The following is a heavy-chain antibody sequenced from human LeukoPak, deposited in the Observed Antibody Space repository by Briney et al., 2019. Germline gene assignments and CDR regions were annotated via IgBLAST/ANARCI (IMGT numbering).Heavy chain of an antibody. CDR2: IGTAGDT. V-gene: IGHV3-13*04. Sequence: QSGGSLRLSCAASGFTFSSYDMHWVRQATGKGLEWVSAIGTAGDTYYPGSVKGRFTISRENAKNSLYLQMNSLRAGDTAVYYCARGIAAGHGAGRDYFDYWGQGTLVTVSS. CDR1: GFTFSSYD. CDR3: ARGIAAGHGAGRDYFDY. J-gene: IGHJ4*02. D-gene: IGHD1-14*01.